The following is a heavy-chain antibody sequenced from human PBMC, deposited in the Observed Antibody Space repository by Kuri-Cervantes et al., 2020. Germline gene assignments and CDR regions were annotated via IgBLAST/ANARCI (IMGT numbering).Heavy chain of an antibody. CDR1: GYTFTGYY. CDR3: ARDRGSSWSHYYYYYMDV. CDR2: INPSGGST. Sequence: ASVKVSCKASGYTFTGYYMHWVRQAPGQGLEWMGIINPSGGSTSYAQKFQGRVTMTRDMSTSTVYMELSSLRSEDTAVYYCARDRGSSWSHYYYYYMDVWGKGTTVTVSS. J-gene: IGHJ6*03. V-gene: IGHV1-46*01. D-gene: IGHD6-13*01.